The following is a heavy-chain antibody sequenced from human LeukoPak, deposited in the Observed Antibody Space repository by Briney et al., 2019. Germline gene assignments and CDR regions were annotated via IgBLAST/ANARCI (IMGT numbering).Heavy chain of an antibody. CDR1: GYTFTSYD. J-gene: IGHJ4*02. Sequence: GASVKVSCKASGYTFTSYDINWVRQATGQGLEWMGWMNPNSGNTGYAQKFQGRVTMTGNTSISTAYKELSSLRSEDTAVYYCARVTRGTPTDYWGQGTLVTVSS. D-gene: IGHD1-14*01. V-gene: IGHV1-8*01. CDR3: ARVTRGTPTDY. CDR2: MNPNSGNT.